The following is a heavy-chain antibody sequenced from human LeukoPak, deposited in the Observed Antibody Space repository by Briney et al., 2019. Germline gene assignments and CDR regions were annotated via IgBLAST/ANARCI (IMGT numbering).Heavy chain of an antibody. Sequence: GGSLRLSCAASGFTFSDYYMSWIRQAPGKGLEWVSAISGSGGSTYYADSVKGRFTISRDNSKNTLYLQMNSLRAEDTAVYYCAKRILTGTYLFDYWGQGTLVTVSS. J-gene: IGHJ4*02. D-gene: IGHD1-20*01. CDR1: GFTFSDYY. CDR2: ISGSGGST. CDR3: AKRILTGTYLFDY. V-gene: IGHV3-23*01.